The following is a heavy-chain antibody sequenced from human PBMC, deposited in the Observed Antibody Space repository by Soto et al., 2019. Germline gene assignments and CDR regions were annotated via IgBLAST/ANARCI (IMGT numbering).Heavy chain of an antibody. CDR2: IYYSGST. V-gene: IGHV4-59*12. D-gene: IGHD3-3*01. Sequence: PSETLSLTCTVSGGSTSSYYWSWIRQPPGKGLEWIGYIYYSGSTNYNPSLKSRVTISVDTSKNQFSLKLSSVTAADTAVYYCAGYYYDFWSGSALGGYYGMDVWGQGTTVTVSS. CDR3: AGYYYDFWSGSALGGYYGMDV. CDR1: GGSTSSYY. J-gene: IGHJ6*02.